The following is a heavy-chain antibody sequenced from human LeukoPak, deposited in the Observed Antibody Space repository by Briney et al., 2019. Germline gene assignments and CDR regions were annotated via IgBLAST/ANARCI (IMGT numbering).Heavy chain of an antibody. D-gene: IGHD3-22*01. CDR2: ISAYNGNT. Sequence: AASVKVSCKASGYTFTSYGISWVRQAPGQGLEWMGWISAYNGNTNYAQKLQGRVTMTTDTSTSTAYMELRSLRSDDTAVYYCARDYYDSSGTGALLTSSKKPRSYYGMDVWGQGTTVTVSS. CDR1: GYTFTSYG. J-gene: IGHJ6*02. CDR3: ARDYYDSSGTGALLTSSKKPRSYYGMDV. V-gene: IGHV1-18*01.